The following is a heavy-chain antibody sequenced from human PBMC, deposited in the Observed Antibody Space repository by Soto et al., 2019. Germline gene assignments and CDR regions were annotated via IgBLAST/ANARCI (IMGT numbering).Heavy chain of an antibody. Sequence: SVKVSCKASGGTFSSYAISWVRQAPGQGLEWMGGIIPIFGTANYAQKLQGRVTMTTDTSTSTAYMELRSLRSDDTAVYYCARALGYSGYAGMDVWGQGTTVTVS. CDR1: GGTFSSYA. J-gene: IGHJ6*02. CDR2: IIPIFGTA. D-gene: IGHD5-12*01. V-gene: IGHV1-69*05. CDR3: ARALGYSGYAGMDV.